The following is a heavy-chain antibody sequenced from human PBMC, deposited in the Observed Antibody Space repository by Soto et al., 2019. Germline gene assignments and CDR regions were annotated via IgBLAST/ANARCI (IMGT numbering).Heavy chain of an antibody. J-gene: IGHJ6*02. V-gene: IGHV1-18*04. Sequence: VQLVQSEAELKRPGASVKVSCKASGYTFTSYGISWVRQAPGQGLEWVGWITAFNGHTNSAQKFKGRVTLSTDTATNSAYMELRSLKSDDTAVYYCARAAVVVPGPTAVTYQYNGMDVWGQGTTVTVSS. D-gene: IGHD2-2*01. CDR1: GYTFTSYG. CDR2: ITAFNGHT. CDR3: ARAAVVVPGPTAVTYQYNGMDV.